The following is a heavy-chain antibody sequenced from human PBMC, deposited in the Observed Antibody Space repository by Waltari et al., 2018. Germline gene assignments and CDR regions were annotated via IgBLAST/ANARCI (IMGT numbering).Heavy chain of an antibody. J-gene: IGHJ6*02. Sequence: QVQLVESGGGVVQPGRSLRLSCAASGFTFSSYAMHWVRQAPGKGLEWVAVISYDGSNKYYADSVKGRFTISRDNSKNTLYLQMNSLRAEDTAVYYCARDTPCMDVWGQGTTVTVSS. CDR1: GFTFSSYA. V-gene: IGHV3-30*01. CDR2: ISYDGSNK. CDR3: ARDTPCMDV.